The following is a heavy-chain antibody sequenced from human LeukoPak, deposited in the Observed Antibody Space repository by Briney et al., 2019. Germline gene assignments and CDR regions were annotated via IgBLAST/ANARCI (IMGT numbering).Heavy chain of an antibody. Sequence: GGSLRLSCAASGFTFSSYAMHWVRQAPGKGLEWVAVISYDGSNKYYADSVKGRFTISRDNSKNTLYLQMNSLRAEDTAVYYCARDFRYFDWTNYFDYWGQGTLVTVSS. CDR3: ARDFRYFDWTNYFDY. J-gene: IGHJ4*02. D-gene: IGHD3-9*01. CDR2: ISYDGSNK. V-gene: IGHV3-30-3*01. CDR1: GFTFSSYA.